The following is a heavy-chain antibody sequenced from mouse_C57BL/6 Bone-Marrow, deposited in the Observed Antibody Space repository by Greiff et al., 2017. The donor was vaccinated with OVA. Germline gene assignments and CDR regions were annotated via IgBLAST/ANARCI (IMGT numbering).Heavy chain of an antibody. CDR2: IYPYNGVS. J-gene: IGHJ1*03. V-gene: IGHV1-31*01. CDR3: ARSLGRGWYFDV. CDR1: GYSFTGYY. D-gene: IGHD4-1*01. Sequence: EVHLVESGPELVKPGASVKISCKASGYSFTGYYMHWVKQSHGNILDWIGYIYPYNGVSSYNQKFKGKATLTVDKSSSTAYMELRSLTSEDSAVYYCARSLGRGWYFDVWGTGTTVTVSS.